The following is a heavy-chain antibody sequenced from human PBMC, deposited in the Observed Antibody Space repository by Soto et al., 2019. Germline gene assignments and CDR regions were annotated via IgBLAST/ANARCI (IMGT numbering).Heavy chain of an antibody. CDR3: ARGGHELGSGPLDY. D-gene: IGHD3-3*01. CDR2: IDTSGST. Sequence: PSETLSLTCSVSGGSISTYSCNWIRQPAGKGMEWIGRIDTSGSTNYNPSLKSRVTMSVDTSKNQFSLTLSSVTSAETAVYYCARGGHELGSGPLDYWGQGSVVTVSS. V-gene: IGHV4-4*07. J-gene: IGHJ4*02. CDR1: GGSISTYS.